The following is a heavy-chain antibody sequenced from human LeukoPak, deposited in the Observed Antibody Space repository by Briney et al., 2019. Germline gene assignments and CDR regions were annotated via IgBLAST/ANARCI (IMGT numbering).Heavy chain of an antibody. J-gene: IGHJ4*02. CDR2: ISSSGSTI. CDR3: ARGRGLYYYDSGSCHFDY. V-gene: IGHV3-48*03. CDR1: GFTFSSYE. D-gene: IGHD3-10*01. Sequence: GGSLRLSCAASGFTFSSYEMNWVRQAPGKGLEWVSYISSSGSTIYYAGSVKGRFTISRDNAKNSLYLQMNSLRAEDTAVYYCARGRGLYYYDSGSCHFDYWGQGTLVTVSS.